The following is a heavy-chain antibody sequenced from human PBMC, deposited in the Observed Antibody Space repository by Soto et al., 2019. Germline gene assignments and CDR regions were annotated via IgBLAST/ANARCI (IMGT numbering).Heavy chain of an antibody. CDR1: SGSISSSNW. V-gene: IGHV4-4*02. Sequence: SETPSLTCAVSSGSISSSNWWSGFRRPPGKELEWIGEIYHSGSTNYNPSLKSRVTISVDKSKNQFSLKLSSVTAADTAVYYCAGGEPRGSWNSLYYYYYCMYVCGKGTAVTVSS. CDR2: IYHSGST. D-gene: IGHD1-7*01. J-gene: IGHJ6*03. CDR3: AGGEPRGSWNSLYYYYYCMYV.